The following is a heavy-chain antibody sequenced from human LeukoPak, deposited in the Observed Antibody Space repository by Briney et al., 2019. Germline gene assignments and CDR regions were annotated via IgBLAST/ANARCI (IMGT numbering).Heavy chain of an antibody. D-gene: IGHD4-17*01. V-gene: IGHV4-59*01. CDR2: IYYSGST. Sequence: SENLSLPRPFSGGSLRHYYWSWIREPPREGLEWIGDIYYSGSTNYNPSLKSRVTISIDTSKNPFSLKLRSVTAADTAVYYCARGQDYGDYVRNYNWFDPWGQGTLVTVSS. CDR1: GGSLRHYY. J-gene: IGHJ5*02. CDR3: ARGQDYGDYVRNYNWFDP.